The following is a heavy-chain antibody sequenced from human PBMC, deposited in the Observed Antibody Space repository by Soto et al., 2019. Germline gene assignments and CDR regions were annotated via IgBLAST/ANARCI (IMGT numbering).Heavy chain of an antibody. Sequence: ASVNVSCKVSGYTLTELSMHWVRQAPGKGLEWMGGFDPEDGETIYAQKFQGRVTMTEDTSTDTAYMELSSLRSEDTAVYYCATLHLKAYYYDSSGQLIDYWGQGTPVTVSS. V-gene: IGHV1-24*01. CDR3: ATLHLKAYYYDSSGQLIDY. J-gene: IGHJ4*02. CDR2: FDPEDGET. D-gene: IGHD3-22*01. CDR1: GYTLTELS.